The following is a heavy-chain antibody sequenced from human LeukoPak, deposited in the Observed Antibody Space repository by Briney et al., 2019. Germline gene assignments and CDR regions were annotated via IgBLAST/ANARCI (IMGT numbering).Heavy chain of an antibody. CDR3: ARDGGWELPFPLY. J-gene: IGHJ4*02. Sequence: SVKVSCKASGGTFSSYAISWVRQAPGQGLEWMGGIIPILGTANYAQKFQGRVTITADESTSTAYMELSSLRSEDTAVYYCARDGGWELPFPLYWGQGTLVTVSS. CDR1: GGTFSSYA. CDR2: IIPILGTA. D-gene: IGHD1-26*01. V-gene: IGHV1-69*01.